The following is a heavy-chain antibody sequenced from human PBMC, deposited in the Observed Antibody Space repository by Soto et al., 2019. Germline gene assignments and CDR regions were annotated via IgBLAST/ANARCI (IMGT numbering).Heavy chain of an antibody. D-gene: IGHD6-13*01. CDR1: GGSISSGGYY. V-gene: IGHV4-31*03. CDR3: ARYTYSSSTQTRGYYFDY. CDR2: IYYSGST. J-gene: IGHJ4*02. Sequence: TLSLTCTVSGGSISSGGYYWSWIRQHPGKGLEWIGYIYYSGSTYYNPSLKSRVTISVDTSKNQFSLKLSSVTAADTAVYYCARYTYSSSTQTRGYYFDYWGQGTLVTVSS.